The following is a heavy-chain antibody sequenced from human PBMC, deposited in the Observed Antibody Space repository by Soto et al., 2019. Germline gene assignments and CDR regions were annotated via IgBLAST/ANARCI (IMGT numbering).Heavy chain of an antibody. CDR3: TTGLSNGYYNFDF. CDR2: IKREIDGGIT. V-gene: IGHV3-15*01. D-gene: IGHD3-22*01. Sequence: EGQLVESGGDLVKPGGSLRLSCAASRFTFRDAWMSWVRQAPGKGLEWVGRIKREIDGGITDYAAPVKGRFTISRDDSENTLYLQMNSLKTEDTAVYYCTTGLSNGYYNFDFWGQGTLVTVSS. J-gene: IGHJ4*02. CDR1: RFTFRDAW.